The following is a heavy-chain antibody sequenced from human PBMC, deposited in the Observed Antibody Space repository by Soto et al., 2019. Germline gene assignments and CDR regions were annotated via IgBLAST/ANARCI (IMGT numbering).Heavy chain of an antibody. CDR1: GGTFSSYA. CDR3: AREKRGYSGYDSFDY. CDR2: IIPIFGTA. D-gene: IGHD5-12*01. J-gene: IGHJ4*02. Sequence: QVQLVQSGAEVKKPGSSVKVSCKATGGTFSSYAISWVRQAPGQGLEWMGGIIPIFGTANYAQKFQGRVTITADKSTSTAYMELSSLRSEDTAVYYCAREKRGYSGYDSFDYWGQGTLVTVSS. V-gene: IGHV1-69*06.